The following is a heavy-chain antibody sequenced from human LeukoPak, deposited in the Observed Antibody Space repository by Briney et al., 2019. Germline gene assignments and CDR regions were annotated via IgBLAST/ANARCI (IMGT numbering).Heavy chain of an antibody. CDR2: IIPILGIA. V-gene: IGHV1-69*04. D-gene: IGHD3-3*01. J-gene: IGHJ4*02. CDR3: ARAHFGVFSGVLDY. CDR1: GGTFSSYA. Sequence: SVKVSCKASGGTFSSYAISWVRQAPGQGLEWMERIIPILGIANYAQKFQGRVTITADKSTSTAYMELSSLRSEDTAVYYCARAHFGVFSGVLDYWGQGTLVTVSS.